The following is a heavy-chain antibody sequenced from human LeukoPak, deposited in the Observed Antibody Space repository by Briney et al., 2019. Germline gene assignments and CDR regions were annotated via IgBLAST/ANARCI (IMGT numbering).Heavy chain of an antibody. CDR2: ISGSGGST. Sequence: PRGSLRLSCAASGFTFSSYAMSWVRQAPGKGLEWVSAISGSGGSTYYADSVKGRFTISRDNSKNTLYLQMNSLRAEDTAVYYCAKAHIVVVTASRFDYWGQGTLVTVSS. CDR3: AKAHIVVVTASRFDY. CDR1: GFTFSSYA. D-gene: IGHD2-21*02. V-gene: IGHV3-23*01. J-gene: IGHJ4*02.